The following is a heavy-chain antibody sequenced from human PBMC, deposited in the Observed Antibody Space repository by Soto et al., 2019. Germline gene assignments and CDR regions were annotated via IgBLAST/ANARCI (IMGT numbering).Heavy chain of an antibody. D-gene: IGHD4-4*01. Sequence: SETLSLTCAVSGGSISSSNWWSWVRQPPGKGLEWIGCIYYSGSTYCNPSLKSRVTISVDASKNQFSLKLSSVTAADTTIYYCARGIRGDYKSQFDYWGRGPLVTVSS. V-gene: IGHV4-4*02. CDR1: GGSISSSNW. CDR2: IYYSGST. CDR3: ARGIRGDYKSQFDY. J-gene: IGHJ4*02.